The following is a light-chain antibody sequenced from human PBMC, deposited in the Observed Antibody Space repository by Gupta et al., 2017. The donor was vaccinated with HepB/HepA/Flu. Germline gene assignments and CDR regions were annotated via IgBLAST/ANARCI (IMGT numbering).Light chain of an antibody. J-gene: IGLJ2*01. CDR1: KIGSKS. CDR2: DDD. CDR3: QVWDDISDQVV. V-gene: IGLV3-21*03. Sequence: SYVLTQPPSVSVAPGKTAPITCGGNKIGSKSVHWYQLKPGRAPVPVVYDDDDLPSGIPERISGSNSGTTASLTISRVEAGDEADYYCQVWDDISDQVVFGGGTKLTV.